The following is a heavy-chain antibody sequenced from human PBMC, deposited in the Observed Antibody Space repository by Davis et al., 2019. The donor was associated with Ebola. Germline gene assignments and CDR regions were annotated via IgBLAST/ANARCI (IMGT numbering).Heavy chain of an antibody. CDR2: IGSTTNFI. Sequence: PGGSLRLSCAASGFTISRNSMNWVRQAPGKGLECVSSIGSTTNFIYYADSVKGRFTISRDNAKNSLYLQMNSLRAEDTAVYYCTVTIFGVVTAPYGMDVWGQGTTVTVSS. J-gene: IGHJ6*02. D-gene: IGHD3-3*01. V-gene: IGHV3-21*01. CDR1: GFTISRNS. CDR3: TVTIFGVVTAPYGMDV.